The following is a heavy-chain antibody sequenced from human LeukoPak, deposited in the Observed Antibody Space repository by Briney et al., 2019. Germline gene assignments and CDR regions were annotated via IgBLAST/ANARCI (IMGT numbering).Heavy chain of an antibody. V-gene: IGHV1-2*02. Sequence: ASVKVSCKASGYTFTGYYMHWVRQAPGQGLEWMGWINPNSGGTNYAQKFQGRVTMTRDTSISTAYMELRSLRSDDTAVYYCARVRNSHNWWGALDIWGQGTMVAVS. CDR1: GYTFTGYY. CDR3: ARVRNSHNWWGALDI. D-gene: IGHD1-1*01. J-gene: IGHJ3*02. CDR2: INPNSGGT.